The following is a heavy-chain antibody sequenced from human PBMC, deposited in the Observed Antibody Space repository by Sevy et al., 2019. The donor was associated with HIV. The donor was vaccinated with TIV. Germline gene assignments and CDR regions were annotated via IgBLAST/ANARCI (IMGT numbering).Heavy chain of an antibody. V-gene: IGHV3-21*01. CDR1: GFTFSSYS. J-gene: IGHJ4*02. Sequence: GGSLRLSCAASGFTFSSYSMNWVRQAPGKGLEWVSSISSSSSYIYYADSVKGRFTISRDNAKNSRYLQMNSLRAEDTAVYYCASRITMVRGLGFFDYWGQGTLVTVSS. CDR3: ASRITMVRGLGFFDY. CDR2: ISSSSSYI. D-gene: IGHD3-10*01.